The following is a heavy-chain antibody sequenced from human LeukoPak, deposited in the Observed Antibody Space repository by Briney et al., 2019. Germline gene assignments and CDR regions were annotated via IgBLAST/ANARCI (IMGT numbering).Heavy chain of an antibody. Sequence: PGGSLRLSCAASGLTFSNYAMSWVRQAPGKGLEWVSIISGSGRHTYYADSVKGRFTISRDNSKNTLFLQMNSLRAEDTAVYFCAKSAQVVITTNPHFDYWGQGILVTVSS. J-gene: IGHJ4*02. D-gene: IGHD3-22*01. CDR3: AKSAQVVITTNPHFDY. CDR1: GLTFSNYA. V-gene: IGHV3-23*01. CDR2: ISGSGRHT.